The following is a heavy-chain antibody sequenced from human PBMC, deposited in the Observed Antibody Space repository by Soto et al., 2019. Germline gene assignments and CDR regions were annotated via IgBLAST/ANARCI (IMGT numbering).Heavy chain of an antibody. J-gene: IGHJ4*02. CDR2: IKSKTDGGTS. D-gene: IGHD3-16*01. Sequence: EVQLVESGGGLVKPGGSLRLSCAASGFTFGHVWITGFRQAPGKGLEWVGRIKSKTDGGTSDYAAPVKGRFTISRDDSKNTLYLQMNSLKAEDTAVYYCATGSSLGAPRWGQGTLVTVSS. CDR1: GFTFGHVW. V-gene: IGHV3-15*01. CDR3: ATGSSLGAPR.